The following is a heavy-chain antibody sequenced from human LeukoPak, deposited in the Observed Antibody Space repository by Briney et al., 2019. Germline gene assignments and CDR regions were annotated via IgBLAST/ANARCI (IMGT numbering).Heavy chain of an antibody. D-gene: IGHD2-2*01. Sequence: PGGSLRLSCAASGFTFDRYNMVWVRQAPGKGLEWVSSISSGSSYIYYADSVRGRFTISRDSAKNSLYLQMNSLRAEDTAVYYCARDKTFCSSPSCDADYWGQGTLVTVSS. CDR2: ISSGSSYI. CDR1: GFTFDRYN. V-gene: IGHV3-21*01. CDR3: ARDKTFCSSPSCDADY. J-gene: IGHJ4*02.